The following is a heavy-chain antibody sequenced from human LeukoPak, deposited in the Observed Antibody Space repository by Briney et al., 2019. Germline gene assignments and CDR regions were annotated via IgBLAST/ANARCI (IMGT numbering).Heavy chain of an antibody. CDR2: IKQDGAEN. CDR3: ARVGAWDLQRVFDY. Sequence: WGSLRLSCAASGFRFGDYWMTWARHVPGKGLEWVANIKQDGAENHYAESVEGRFIISRDNAKNSLYLEMDSLKVEDTAVYYCARVGAWDLQRVFDYWGQGTLVTVSS. D-gene: IGHD1-26*01. CDR1: GFRFGDYW. J-gene: IGHJ4*02. V-gene: IGHV3-7*01.